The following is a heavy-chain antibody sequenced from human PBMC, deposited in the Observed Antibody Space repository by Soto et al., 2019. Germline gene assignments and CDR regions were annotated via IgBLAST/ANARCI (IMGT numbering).Heavy chain of an antibody. J-gene: IGHJ5*02. Sequence: GPIIGFYGRWIRKQTGKGLEWIGYIYYSGSTNYNPSLKSRVTISVDTSKNQFSLKLSSVTAADTAVYYCAIFVVDCWSGYRGINCFGPSGQRTLVTVSS. CDR1: GPIIGFY. D-gene: IGHD3-3*01. CDR3: AIFVVDCWSGYRGINCFGP. CDR2: IYYSGST. V-gene: IGHV4-59*12.